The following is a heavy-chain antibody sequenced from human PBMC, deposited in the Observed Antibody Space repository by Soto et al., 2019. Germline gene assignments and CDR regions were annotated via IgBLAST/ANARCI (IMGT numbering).Heavy chain of an antibody. D-gene: IGHD1-1*01. V-gene: IGHV3-74*01. CDR3: TRGGLEPFDF. J-gene: IGHJ4*02. CDR2: INDYMTTI. CDR1: GFTFGKYW. Sequence: EVHLVESGAGLVQPGGSLRLSCAASGFTFGKYWMHWVRQAPGKGLVWVSRINDYMTTINYADSVRGRFTISRDNTRNTLFLQMNSLTVEDTAVYYCTRGGLEPFDFWGQGVLVTVSS.